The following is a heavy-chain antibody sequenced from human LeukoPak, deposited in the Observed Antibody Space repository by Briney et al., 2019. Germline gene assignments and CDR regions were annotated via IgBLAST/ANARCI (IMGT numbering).Heavy chain of an antibody. CDR2: IIPIFGTA. CDR1: GGTFSSYA. CDR3: ARNSYYYDSSGYYKAWDY. J-gene: IGHJ4*02. Sequence: SVKVSCKASGGTFSSYAISWVRQAPGQGLEWMGGIIPIFGTANYAQKFQGRVTITADKSTSTAYMELSSLKSEDTAVYYCARNSYYYDSSGYYKAWDYWGQGTLVTVSS. D-gene: IGHD3-22*01. V-gene: IGHV1-69*06.